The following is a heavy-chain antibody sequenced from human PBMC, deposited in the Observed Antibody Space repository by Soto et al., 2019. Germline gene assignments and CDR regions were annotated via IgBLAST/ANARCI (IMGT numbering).Heavy chain of an antibody. V-gene: IGHV4-4*07. CDR2: VYSSGGT. D-gene: IGHD3-3*01. Sequence: QVHLQESGPGLVKPSETLSLTCSVSGGSMSSYYWTWIRQPAGKGLEWIGRVYSSGGTHYNPSLKSRISISLDTSKNQFSLRLLSVTAADTAVYYCARGHRFSDWFDPWGQGTLVTVSS. J-gene: IGHJ5*02. CDR1: GGSMSSYY. CDR3: ARGHRFSDWFDP.